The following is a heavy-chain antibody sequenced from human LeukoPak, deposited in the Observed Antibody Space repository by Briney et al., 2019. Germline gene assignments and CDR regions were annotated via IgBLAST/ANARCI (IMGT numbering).Heavy chain of an antibody. D-gene: IGHD2-8*02. V-gene: IGHV3-74*01. Sequence: GGSLRLSCAASGFSLSGYWMHWVRQAPGKGLVWVSRIGPDGTGITYADSVKGRFTISRDIAKNTVYLQMNSLRAVDAALYYCTRVQAGRSGLMDVWGRGTTVTVSS. CDR3: TRVQAGRSGLMDV. CDR2: IGPDGTGI. CDR1: GFSLSGYW. J-gene: IGHJ6*02.